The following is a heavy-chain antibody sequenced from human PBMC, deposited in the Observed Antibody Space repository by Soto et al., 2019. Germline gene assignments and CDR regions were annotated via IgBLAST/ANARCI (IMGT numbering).Heavy chain of an antibody. V-gene: IGHV3-30*18. CDR3: EKEFHSWNYFDY. D-gene: IGHD6-13*01. J-gene: IGHJ4*02. CDR1: GFTFSSSG. Sequence: GGSLRLSCAASGFTFSSSGMHWVRQAPGKGLEWVAVISYDGSNKFYADSVKGRFTISRDNFRNTLYLQMNSLRAEDTAVYYCEKEFHSWNYFDYWGQGTLVTGSS. CDR2: ISYDGSNK.